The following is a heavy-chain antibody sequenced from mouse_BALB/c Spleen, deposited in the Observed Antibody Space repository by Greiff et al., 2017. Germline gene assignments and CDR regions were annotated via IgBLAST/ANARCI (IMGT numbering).Heavy chain of an antibody. J-gene: IGHJ3*01. Sequence: VQRVESGAELMKPGASVKISCKATGYTFSSYWIEWVKQRPGHGLEWIGEILPGSGSTNYNEKFKGKATFTADTSSNTAYMQLSSLTSEDSAVYYCARSGNYAWFAYWGQGTLVTVSA. V-gene: IGHV1-9*01. CDR1: GYTFSSYW. CDR3: ARSGNYAWFAY. CDR2: ILPGSGST. D-gene: IGHD2-1*01.